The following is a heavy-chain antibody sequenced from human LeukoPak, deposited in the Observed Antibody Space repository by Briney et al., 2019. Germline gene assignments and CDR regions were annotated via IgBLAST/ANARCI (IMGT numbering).Heavy chain of an antibody. CDR1: GFTFSNAW. Sequence: GGSLRLSCAASGFTFSNAWMSWVRQAPGKGLEWVGRIKSKTDGGTTDYAAPVKGRFTISRDDSKNTLYLQMNSLKTEDTAVYYCTKGIAAASGDYWGQGTLVTVSS. CDR3: TKGIAAASGDY. J-gene: IGHJ4*02. CDR2: IKSKTDGGTT. D-gene: IGHD6-13*01. V-gene: IGHV3-15*01.